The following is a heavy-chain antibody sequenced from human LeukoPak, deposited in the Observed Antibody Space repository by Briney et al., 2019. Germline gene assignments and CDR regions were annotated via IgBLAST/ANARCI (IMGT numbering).Heavy chain of an antibody. D-gene: IGHD6-19*01. Sequence: QTGGSLRLSCAASGFTFEDYAMHWVRQAPGKGLEWVSGISWNSGSIGYADSVKGRFTITRDNAKNSLYLQMNSLRAEDTALYYCAKDIFQFAVLHDAFDIWGQGTMVTVSS. J-gene: IGHJ3*02. CDR3: AKDIFQFAVLHDAFDI. CDR2: ISWNSGSI. CDR1: GFTFEDYA. V-gene: IGHV3-9*01.